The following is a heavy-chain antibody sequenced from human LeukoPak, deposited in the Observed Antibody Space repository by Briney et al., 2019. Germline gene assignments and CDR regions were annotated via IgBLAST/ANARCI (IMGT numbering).Heavy chain of an antibody. CDR2: VSSYNGDT. D-gene: IGHD3-9*01. Sequence: ASVKVSCKASGYTLNNYGISWVRQAPGQGLEWMGWVSSYNGDTNYAQKFHGRVTMSTDTSTSTAYMELRSLRSDDTAVYYCARVPYYDILTGYYIGYHFDYWGQGTLVTVSS. CDR3: ARVPYYDILTGYYIGYHFDY. CDR1: GYTLNNYG. J-gene: IGHJ4*02. V-gene: IGHV1-18*01.